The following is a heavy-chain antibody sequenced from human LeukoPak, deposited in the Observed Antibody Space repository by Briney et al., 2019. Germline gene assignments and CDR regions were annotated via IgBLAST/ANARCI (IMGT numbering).Heavy chain of an antibody. J-gene: IGHJ4*02. CDR3: ARDREPGIAAAGGFDY. D-gene: IGHD6-13*01. Sequence: GGSLRLSCAASGFTVSSNYMSWVRQAPGKGLEWVSVIYSGGSTYYADSVKGRFTISRDSSKNTLYLQMNSLRAEDTAVYYCARDREPGIAAAGGFDYWGQGTLVTVSS. CDR2: IYSGGST. CDR1: GFTVSSNY. V-gene: IGHV3-66*01.